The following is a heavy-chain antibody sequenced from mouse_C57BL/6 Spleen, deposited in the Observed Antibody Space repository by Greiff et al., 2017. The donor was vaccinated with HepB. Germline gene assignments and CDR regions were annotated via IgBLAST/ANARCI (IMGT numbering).Heavy chain of an antibody. Sequence: EVQLVESGGGLVKPGGSLKLSCAASGFTFSDYGMHWVRQAPEKGLEWVAYISSGSSTIYYADTVKGRFTISRDNAKNTLFLQMTSLRSEDTAMYYCARHYGNYMAWFAYWGQGTLVTVSA. D-gene: IGHD2-1*01. CDR1: GFTFSDYG. CDR3: ARHYGNYMAWFAY. J-gene: IGHJ3*01. CDR2: ISSGSSTI. V-gene: IGHV5-17*01.